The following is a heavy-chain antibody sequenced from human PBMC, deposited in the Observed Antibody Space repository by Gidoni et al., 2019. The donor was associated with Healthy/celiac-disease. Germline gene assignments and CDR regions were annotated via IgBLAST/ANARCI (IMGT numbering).Heavy chain of an antibody. D-gene: IGHD3-22*01. CDR1: GGTFSSYA. CDR2: IIPSFGTA. V-gene: IGHV1-69*06. CDR3: ARGLVSYYYDSSGY. Sequence: QVQLVQSGAAVKKPGSSVKVSCKASGGTFSSYAISGVRTAPGQGLEWMGGIIPSFGTANYAQKFQGRVTITADKSTSTAYMELSSLRSEDTAVYYCARGLVSYYYDSSGYWGQGTLVTVSS. J-gene: IGHJ4*02.